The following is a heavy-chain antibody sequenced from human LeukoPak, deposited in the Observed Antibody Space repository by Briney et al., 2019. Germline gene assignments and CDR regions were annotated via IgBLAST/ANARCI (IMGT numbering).Heavy chain of an antibody. J-gene: IGHJ3*02. CDR3: AGDKYGGNSNAFDI. CDR2: IKSDGSST. Sequence: GESLRLSCAASGFTFSSYWMHWVRQAPGKGLVWVSRIKSDGSSTSYADSVKGRFTISRDNAKNTVYLQMNSLRAEDTAVYYCAGDKYGGNSNAFDIWGQGTLVAVSS. D-gene: IGHD4-23*01. V-gene: IGHV3-74*01. CDR1: GFTFSSYW.